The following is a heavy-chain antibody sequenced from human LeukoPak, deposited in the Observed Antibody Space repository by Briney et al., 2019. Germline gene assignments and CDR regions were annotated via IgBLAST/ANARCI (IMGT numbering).Heavy chain of an antibody. CDR1: GFTFSSYW. CDR2: IKQDGSEK. J-gene: IGHJ3*02. D-gene: IGHD2-2*01. V-gene: IGHV3-7*01. Sequence: GSLRLSCAASGFTFSSYWMIWVRQAPGKGLEWVANIKQDGSEKYYVDSLKGRFTISRDNAKNSLYLQMNSLRAGDTAVYYCARALRGYCSSTSCLDAFDIWGQGTMVTVSS. CDR3: ARALRGYCSSTSCLDAFDI.